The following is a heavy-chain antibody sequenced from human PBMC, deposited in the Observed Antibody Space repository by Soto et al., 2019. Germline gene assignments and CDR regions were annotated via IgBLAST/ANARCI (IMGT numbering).Heavy chain of an antibody. CDR2: IIPISGTA. CDR3: ARSQGSSTSLEIYYYYYYGMDV. Sequence: VQLVQSGAEVKKPGSSVKVSCKASGGTFSSYAISWVRQAPGQGLEWMGGIIPISGTANYAQKFQGRVTITADESTSTAHMELSSLRSEDTAVYYCARSQGSSTSLEIYYYYYYGMDVWGQGTTVTVSS. D-gene: IGHD2-2*01. J-gene: IGHJ6*02. CDR1: GGTFSSYA. V-gene: IGHV1-69*01.